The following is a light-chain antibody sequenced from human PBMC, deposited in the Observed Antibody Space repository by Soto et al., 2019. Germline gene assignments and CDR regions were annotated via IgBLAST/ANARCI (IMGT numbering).Light chain of an antibody. J-gene: IGLJ2*01. CDR3: QSYDSRLSGLVV. CDR2: GNG. V-gene: IGLV1-40*01. CDR1: SSNIGAGYD. Sequence: QSVLTQPPSVSGAPGQRVTISCTGSSSNIGAGYDVHWYQQLPGTAPKLLIYGNGNRPSGVPDRFSGSKSGTSASLAITGLQAEDEADYYCQSYDSRLSGLVVFGGGTKLTVL.